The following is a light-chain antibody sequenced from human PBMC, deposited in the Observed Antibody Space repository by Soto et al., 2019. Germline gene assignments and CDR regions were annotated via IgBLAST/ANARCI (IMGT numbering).Light chain of an antibody. CDR2: AAS. CDR1: QSISSY. CDR3: QQSYSTPPT. V-gene: IGKV1-39*01. Sequence: DIQMTQSPSSLSASVGDRVTITCRASQSISSYLNWYQQKPGKAHKXLIYAASSLQSGVPSRFSVIVSGTDFTLNISSLQPEDGATYDGQQSYSTPPTFGQGTKVEIK. J-gene: IGKJ1*01.